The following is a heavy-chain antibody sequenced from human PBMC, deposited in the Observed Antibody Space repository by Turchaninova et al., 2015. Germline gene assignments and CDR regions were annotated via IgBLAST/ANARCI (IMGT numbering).Heavy chain of an antibody. J-gene: IGHJ3*02. Sequence: EVQMLESGGGLVQPGGSIRLSCAASGFTGSNYAMSWVCEVSGGGRGWGAVLCGRGRNELHAESGKGRITMSRDKSKNTLDLQMNSRRAEETAIYYWAKLKAGIQDAFDIWGQGTMVTV. CDR1: GFTGSNYA. D-gene: IGHD4/OR15-4a*01. V-gene: IGHV3-23*01. CDR2: LCGRGRNE. CDR3: AKLKAGIQDAFDI.